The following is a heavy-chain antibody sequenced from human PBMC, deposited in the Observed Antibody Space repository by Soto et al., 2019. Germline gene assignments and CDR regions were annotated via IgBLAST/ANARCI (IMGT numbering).Heavy chain of an antibody. Sequence: GASVKVSCKVSGYTLTELSMHWVRQAPGKGLEWMGGFDPEDGETIYAQKFQGRVTMTEDTSTDTAYMELSSLRSEDTAVYYCAIVGYDFWSGYPQSYNWFDPWGQGTLVTVSS. CDR3: AIVGYDFWSGYPQSYNWFDP. V-gene: IGHV1-24*01. D-gene: IGHD3-3*01. CDR1: GYTLTELS. J-gene: IGHJ5*02. CDR2: FDPEDGET.